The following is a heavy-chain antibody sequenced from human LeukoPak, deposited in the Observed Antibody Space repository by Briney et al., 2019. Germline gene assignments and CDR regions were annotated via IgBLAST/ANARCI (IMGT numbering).Heavy chain of an antibody. V-gene: IGHV1-2*06. CDR1: GYTFTGYY. J-gene: IGHJ4*02. CDR2: INPNSGGT. CDR3: ARPYCGGDCNFDY. Sequence: GASVKVSCKASGYTFTGYYMHWVRQAPGQGLEWMGRINPNSGGTNYAQKFQGRVTMTRDTSSSTAYMDLSRLRSDDTAVYYCARPYCGGDCNFDYWGQGTLVTVSS. D-gene: IGHD2-21*02.